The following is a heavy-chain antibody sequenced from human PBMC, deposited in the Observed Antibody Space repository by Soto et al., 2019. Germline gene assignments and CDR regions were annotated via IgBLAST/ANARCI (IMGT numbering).Heavy chain of an antibody. V-gene: IGHV3-21*01. CDR3: AVDYYDSSGYYYDDAFDI. J-gene: IGHJ3*02. CDR1: GFTFSSYS. D-gene: IGHD3-22*01. Sequence: GSLRLSCAASGFTFSSYSMNWVRQATGKGLEWVSSISSSSSYIYYADSVKGRFTISRDNAKNSLYLQMNSLRAEDTAVYYCAVDYYDSSGYYYDDAFDIWGQGTMVTVSS. CDR2: ISSSSSYI.